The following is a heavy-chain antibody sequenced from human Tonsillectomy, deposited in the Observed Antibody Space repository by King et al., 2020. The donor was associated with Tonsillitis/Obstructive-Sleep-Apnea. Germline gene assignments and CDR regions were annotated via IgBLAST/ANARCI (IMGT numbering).Heavy chain of an antibody. V-gene: IGHV5-51*01. Sequence: QLVQSGAEVKKPGESLKISCKGSGYSFTNYWIGWVRQMPGKGLEWMGIIYPDDSDTRYSPSFQGQVTISADKSTSTAYLQWSSLKASDTAMYYCARSCSSKNCFGYYFDYWGQGTLVTVSS. D-gene: IGHD2-2*01. CDR1: GYSFTNYW. J-gene: IGHJ4*02. CDR2: IYPDDSDT. CDR3: ARSCSSKNCFGYYFDY.